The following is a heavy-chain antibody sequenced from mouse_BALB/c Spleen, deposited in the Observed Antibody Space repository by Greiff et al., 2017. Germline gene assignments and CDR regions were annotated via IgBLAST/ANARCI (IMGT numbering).Heavy chain of an antibody. CDR1: GFNIKDTY. CDR3: ARSTGRAMDY. D-gene: IGHD4-1*01. V-gene: IGHV14-3*02. J-gene: IGHJ4*01. CDR2: IDPANGNT. Sequence: LVESGAELVKPGASVKLSCTASGFNIKDTYMHWVKQRPEQGLEWIGRIDPANGNTKYDPKFQGKATITADTSSNTAYLQLSSLTSEDTAVYYCARSTGRAMDYWGQGTSVTVSS.